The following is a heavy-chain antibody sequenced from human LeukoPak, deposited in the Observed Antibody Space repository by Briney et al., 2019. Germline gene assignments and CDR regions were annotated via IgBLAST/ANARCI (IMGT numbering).Heavy chain of an antibody. CDR2: IIPIFDTA. CDR1: GGTFSSYA. D-gene: IGHD3-10*01. J-gene: IGHJ6*03. Sequence: SVKVSCKASGGTFSSYAISWVRQAPGQGLEWMGGIIPIFDTANYAQKLQGRVTMTTDTSTSTAYMELRSLRSDDTAVYYCARGGILLWFGELQSYYMDVWGKGTTVTISS. CDR3: ARGGILLWFGELQSYYMDV. V-gene: IGHV1-69*05.